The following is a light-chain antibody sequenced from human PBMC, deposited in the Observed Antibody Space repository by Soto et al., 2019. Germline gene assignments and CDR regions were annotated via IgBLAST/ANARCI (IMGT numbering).Light chain of an antibody. CDR3: QAYGSSPLT. CDR2: ATS. CDR1: QTVSTNY. V-gene: IGKV3-20*01. J-gene: IGKJ2*01. Sequence: EFVLTQSPGTLSLSPGERATLSCSASQTVSTNYLAWYQQRPGQVPRLLIYATSSRATGTPDRFSGSGSGTHFSLTITRLEPEDFAVYYCQAYGSSPLTFGQGTKLEI.